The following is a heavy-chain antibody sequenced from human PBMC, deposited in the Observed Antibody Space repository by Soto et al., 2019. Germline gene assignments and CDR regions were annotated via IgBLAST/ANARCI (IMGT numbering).Heavy chain of an antibody. CDR1: GGSISSGDFY. CDR3: ARKEDYYDSSGYYPRPIFDY. Sequence: PSETPSLTCTSSGGSISSGDFYWRWIRQPPGKGLEWIGYIYYSGSTYYNPSLKSRVTISVDTSKNQFSLKLSSVTAADTAVYYCARKEDYYDSSGYYPRPIFDYWGQGTLVTVSS. J-gene: IGHJ4*02. V-gene: IGHV4-30-4*01. CDR2: IYYSGST. D-gene: IGHD3-22*01.